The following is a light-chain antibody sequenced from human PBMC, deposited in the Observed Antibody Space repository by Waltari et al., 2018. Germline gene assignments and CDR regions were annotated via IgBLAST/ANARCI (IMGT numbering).Light chain of an antibody. CDR3: QQYNNWLGT. Sequence: LSVSPGERATLSCRASQSVSSNLAWYQQKPGQAPRLLIYGASTRATGIPARFSGSGSGTEFTLTISSLQSEDFAVYYCQQYNNWLGTFGQGTKVEIK. CDR2: GAS. CDR1: QSVSSN. J-gene: IGKJ1*01. V-gene: IGKV3-15*01.